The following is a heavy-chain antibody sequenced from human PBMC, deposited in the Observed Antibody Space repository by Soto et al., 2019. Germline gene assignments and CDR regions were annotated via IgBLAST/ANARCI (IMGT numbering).Heavy chain of an antibody. V-gene: IGHV3-23*01. D-gene: IGHD2-2*01. CDR2: ISGSGGST. CDR3: ATSLFGHQLLLCAFDI. J-gene: IGHJ3*02. Sequence: PGGSLRLSCAASGFTFGSYAMSWVRQAPGKGLEWVSAISGSGGSTYYADSVKGRFTISRDNSKNTLYLQMNSLRAEDTAVYYCATSLFGHQLLLCAFDICGQGTMVTVSS. CDR1: GFTFGSYA.